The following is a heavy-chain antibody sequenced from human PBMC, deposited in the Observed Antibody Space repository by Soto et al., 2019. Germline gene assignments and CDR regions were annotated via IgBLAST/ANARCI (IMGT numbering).Heavy chain of an antibody. V-gene: IGHV5-51*01. J-gene: IGHJ4*02. Sequence: PVQSLRISCKGSGYSFTSYWIRWVRQMPGKGLEWMGIIYPGDSDTRYSPSFQGQVTISADKSISTAYLQWSSLKASDTAMYYCARPYSWHGGRNSPNHTLVGFDYWGQGTLVTVSS. CDR1: GYSFTSYW. CDR3: ARPYSWHGGRNSPNHTLVGFDY. D-gene: IGHD1-1*01. CDR2: IYPGDSDT.